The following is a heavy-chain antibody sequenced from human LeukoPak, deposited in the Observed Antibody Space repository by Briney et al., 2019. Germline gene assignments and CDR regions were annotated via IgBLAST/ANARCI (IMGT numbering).Heavy chain of an antibody. CDR2: ISYDGSNK. D-gene: IGHD3-10*01. J-gene: IGHJ1*01. Sequence: PGRSLRLSCAASGFTFSSYGMHWVRQAPGKGLGWVAVISYDGSNKYYADSVKGRFTISRDNSKNTLYLQMNSLRAEDTAVYYCAKSRGSGSYYPVGYFQHWGQGTLVTVSS. CDR3: AKSRGSGSYYPVGYFQH. CDR1: GFTFSSYG. V-gene: IGHV3-30*18.